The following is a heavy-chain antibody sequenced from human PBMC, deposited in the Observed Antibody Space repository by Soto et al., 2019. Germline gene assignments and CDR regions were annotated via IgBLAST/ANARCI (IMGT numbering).Heavy chain of an antibody. CDR2: IIPIFGTA. V-gene: IGHV1-69*13. CDR3: ARGGGRLPRVGSGMHV. J-gene: IGHJ6*02. CDR1: GGTFSSYA. Sequence: GASVKVSCKASGGTFSSYASSWVRQAPGQGLEWMGGIIPIFGTANYAQKFQGRVTITADESTSTAYMELSSLRSEDTAVYYCARGGGRLPRVGSGMHVWGQGTTVTVSS. D-gene: IGHD3-16*01.